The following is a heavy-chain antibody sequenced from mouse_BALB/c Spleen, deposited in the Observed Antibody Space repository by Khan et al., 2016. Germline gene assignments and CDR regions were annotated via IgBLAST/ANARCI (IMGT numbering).Heavy chain of an antibody. V-gene: IGHV1-77*01. CDR1: GYTFTDYY. Sequence: QVQLQQSGTELLRPGASVKLSCNASGYTFTDYYLHWVKQRTGQGLEWIGEIFPGSGSTYYNEKFKGKASLTADTSSRPSAMQLSSLTSADSAVYFSARSYYGYVAMDYWCPAASVTVSS. J-gene: IGHJ4*01. CDR2: IFPGSGST. D-gene: IGHD1-2*01. CDR3: ARSYYGYVAMDY.